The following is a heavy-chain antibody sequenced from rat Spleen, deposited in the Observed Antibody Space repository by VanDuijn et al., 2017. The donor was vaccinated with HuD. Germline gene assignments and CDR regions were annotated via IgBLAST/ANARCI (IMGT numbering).Heavy chain of an antibody. D-gene: IGHD1-11*01. J-gene: IGHJ2*01. CDR1: GFTFNNYD. V-gene: IGHV5-29*01. CDR3: ARRYDFDY. Sequence: EVHLVESGGGLVQPGRSLKLSCEVSGFTFNNYDMAWVRQAPTKGLEWVTTISFDGSSTYYRDSVKGRFTISRDNAKSTLYLQMDSLRSEDTATYYCARRYDFDYWGQGVMVTVSS. CDR2: ISFDGSST.